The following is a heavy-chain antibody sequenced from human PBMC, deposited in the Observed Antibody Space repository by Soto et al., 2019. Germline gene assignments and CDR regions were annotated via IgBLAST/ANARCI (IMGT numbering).Heavy chain of an antibody. Sequence: VQLWDSGGGLVQPGGSLRLSCAASGFSFSSSAMSWVRQAPGKRLEWVSTFRESGGTTHYADPVKGRFTISRDTSNNILCLQMNSPRAEDTAIYYCTKDSHWAISSPTHDYWGQGTLVTVSS. CDR2: FRESGGTT. CDR3: TKDSHWAISSPTHDY. D-gene: IGHD6-6*01. J-gene: IGHJ4*02. V-gene: IGHV3-23*01. CDR1: GFSFSSSA.